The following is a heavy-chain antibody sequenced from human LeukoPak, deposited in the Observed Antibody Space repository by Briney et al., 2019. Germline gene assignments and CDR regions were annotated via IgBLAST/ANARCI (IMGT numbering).Heavy chain of an antibody. CDR2: IYYSGST. Sequence: SETLSLTCTVSGGSISSHYWSWIRQPPGKGLEWIGYIYYSGSTNYNPSLRSRVTMSVDTSKNQFSLKLSSVTAADTAVYYCARASVGTQYNFDYWGQGTLVTVSS. CDR1: GGSISSHY. D-gene: IGHD1-1*01. CDR3: ARASVGTQYNFDY. V-gene: IGHV4-59*11. J-gene: IGHJ4*02.